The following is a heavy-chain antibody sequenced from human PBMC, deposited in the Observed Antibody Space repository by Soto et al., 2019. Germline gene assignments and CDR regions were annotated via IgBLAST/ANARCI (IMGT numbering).Heavy chain of an antibody. D-gene: IGHD2-15*01. CDR3: AGGQSAAANF. CDR1: GDSMSSYY. CDR2: ISATGTT. J-gene: IGHJ4*03. V-gene: IGHV4-4*07. Sequence: SETLSLTCSVSGDSMSSYYWSWIRQSAEKGLEWIGRISATGTTSYIPSLKSRITLSVDTSKNQFSLNLKFVTAADTAVYFCAGGQSAAANFWGQGTLVTVYS.